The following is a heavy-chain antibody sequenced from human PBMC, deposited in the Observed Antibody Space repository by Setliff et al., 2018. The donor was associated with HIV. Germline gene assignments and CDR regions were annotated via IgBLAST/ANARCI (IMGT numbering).Heavy chain of an antibody. CDR3: VKARVDGDYYYYYYMDV. D-gene: IGHD4-17*01. CDR2: ISSNGGST. CDR1: GFTFSNYA. Sequence: PGESLKISCAASGFTFSNYAMSWVRQAPGKGLEWVSGISSNGGSTYYADSVKGRFTISRDNSKNTLYLQMSSLRAEDTAVYYCVKARVDGDYYYYYYMDVWGKGTTVTVSS. J-gene: IGHJ6*03. V-gene: IGHV3-64D*09.